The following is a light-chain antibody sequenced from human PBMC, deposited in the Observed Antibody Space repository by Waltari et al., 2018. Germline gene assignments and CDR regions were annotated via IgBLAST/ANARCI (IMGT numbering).Light chain of an antibody. CDR3: CSYAGDYSWI. Sequence: QSALTQPRSVSGSPGQSVTISCTGARSDVGGYNYVSWYQQHPGKAPKLMLDEVSKRPSGVPDRFSGSKSGNTASLTISGLQAEDEADYYCCSYAGDYSWIFGGGTKVTVL. J-gene: IGLJ2*01. CDR2: EVS. V-gene: IGLV2-11*01. CDR1: RSDVGGYNY.